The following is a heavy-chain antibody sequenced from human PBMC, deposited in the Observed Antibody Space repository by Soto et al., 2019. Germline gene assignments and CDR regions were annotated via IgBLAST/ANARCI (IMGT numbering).Heavy chain of an antibody. CDR2: VKDGGHA. CDR3: ARGQEGVVATH. J-gene: IGHJ4*02. Sequence: QVQLQQWGAGLLKPSETLSLNCAVTGGSLSGYYWSWIRQPPGKGLEWIGEVKDGGHANYSPSLRGRVTISSDTSNNQFLLRLYSVTAADTGVHYCARGQEGVVATHWDQGSLVTVSS. D-gene: IGHD5-12*01. CDR1: GGSLSGYY. V-gene: IGHV4-34*01.